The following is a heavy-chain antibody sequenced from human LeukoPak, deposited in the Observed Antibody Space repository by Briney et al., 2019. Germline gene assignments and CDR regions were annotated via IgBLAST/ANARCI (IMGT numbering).Heavy chain of an antibody. CDR3: ARERFESLGSGSYPLNYYYYGMDV. J-gene: IGHJ6*02. D-gene: IGHD3-10*01. CDR1: GYTFTGYY. Sequence: GASVNVSCKASGYTFTGYYMHWVRQAPGQGLEWMGWINPNSGGTNYAQKFQGWVTMTRDTSISTAYMELSRLRSDDTAVYYCARERFESLGSGSYPLNYYYYGMDVWGQGTTVTVSS. CDR2: INPNSGGT. V-gene: IGHV1-2*04.